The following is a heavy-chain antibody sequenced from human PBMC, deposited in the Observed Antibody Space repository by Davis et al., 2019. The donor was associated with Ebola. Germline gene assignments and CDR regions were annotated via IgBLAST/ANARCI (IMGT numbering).Heavy chain of an antibody. CDR2: INSDGSST. CDR1: GFTFSSYW. D-gene: IGHD5-12*01. CDR3: ALIVAHKYYYYYGMDV. J-gene: IGHJ6*02. V-gene: IGHV3-74*01. Sequence: GESLKISCAASGFTFSSYWMHWVRQAPGKGLVWVSRINSDGSSTSYADSVKGRFTISRDNAKNTLYLQMNSLRAEDTAVYYCALIVAHKYYYYYGMDVWGQGTTVTVS.